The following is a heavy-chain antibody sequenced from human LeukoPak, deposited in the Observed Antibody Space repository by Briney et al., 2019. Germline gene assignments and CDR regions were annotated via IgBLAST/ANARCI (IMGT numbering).Heavy chain of an antibody. V-gene: IGHV2-5*01. CDR2: IYWNDDK. CDR1: GFSLSTSGVG. CDR3: AHSVGSGIVVVPAAIFGGFGY. Sequence: SGPTLVNPTQTLTLTCTFSGFSLSTSGVGVGWIRQPPGKALEWLALIYWNDDKRYSPSLKSRLTITKDTSKNQVVLTMTNMDPVDTATYYCAHSVGSGIVVVPAAIFGGFGYWGQGTLVTVSS. J-gene: IGHJ4*02. D-gene: IGHD2-2*02.